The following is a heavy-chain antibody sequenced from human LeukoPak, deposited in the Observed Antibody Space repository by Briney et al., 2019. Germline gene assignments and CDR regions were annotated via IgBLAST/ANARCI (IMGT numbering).Heavy chain of an antibody. Sequence: SGGSLRLSCAASGFAFNSFAMNWVRQAPGKGLEWVSSISNSDGSSYYADFVKGRFTISRDNSENTLHLQMNSLRAEDTAVYYCAKSLGVGGYTRYKGFDQWGQGTLVTVSS. J-gene: IGHJ4*02. CDR3: AKSLGVGGYTRYKGFDQ. CDR2: ISNSDGSS. D-gene: IGHD3-16*02. V-gene: IGHV3-23*01. CDR1: GFAFNSFA.